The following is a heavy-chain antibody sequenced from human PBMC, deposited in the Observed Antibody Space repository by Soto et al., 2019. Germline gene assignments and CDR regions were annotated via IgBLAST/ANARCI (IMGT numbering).Heavy chain of an antibody. D-gene: IGHD2-15*01. J-gene: IGHJ6*04. CDR2: IPYDGSNK. CDR1: GFTFSSYG. Sequence: PGGSLTLSCAATGFTFSSYGMHWDRQAPGKGLELVAVIPYDGSNKYYADSVTGRFTISRDNYKNTLYLQMNSLRAEDTAVYYCAKGIGRVALNCISYGTDVWGRGPTDTVS. V-gene: IGHV3-30*18. CDR3: AKGIGRVALNCISYGTDV.